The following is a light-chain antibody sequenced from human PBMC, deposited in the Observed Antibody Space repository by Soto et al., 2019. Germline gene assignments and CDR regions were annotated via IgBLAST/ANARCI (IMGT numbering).Light chain of an antibody. V-gene: IGKV3-20*01. CDR3: QQYDTSPPRYT. CDR1: QSVNSRY. CDR2: GAS. J-gene: IGKJ2*01. Sequence: EIVLTQSPGTLSLSPGERATLSCGASQSVNSRYLAWYQQTPGQAPRLLIYGASSRATGIPDRFSGSGSGTDFTLTISRLEPEDFAIYYCQQYDTSPPRYTFGQGTKLEI.